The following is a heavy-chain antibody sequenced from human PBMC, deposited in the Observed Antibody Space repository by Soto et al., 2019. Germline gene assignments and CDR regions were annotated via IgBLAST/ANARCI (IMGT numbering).Heavy chain of an antibody. CDR3: ASQHYYDSSGYYVVY. V-gene: IGHV4-59*08. J-gene: IGHJ4*02. CDR2: IYYSGST. CDR1: GASISSYY. D-gene: IGHD3-22*01. Sequence: SETLSLTCTVSGASISSYYWSWIRQPPGKGLEWIGYIYYSGSTNYNPSLKSRVTISVDTSKNQFSLKLSSVTAADTAVYYCASQHYYDSSGYYVVYWGQGTLVTVSS.